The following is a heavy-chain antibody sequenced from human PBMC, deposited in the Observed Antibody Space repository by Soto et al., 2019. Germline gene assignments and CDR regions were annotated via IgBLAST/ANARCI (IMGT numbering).Heavy chain of an antibody. Sequence: PGGSLRLSCAASGFTFSSYGMHWVRQAPGKGLEWVAVIWYDGSNKYYADSVKGRFTISRDNSKNTLYLQMNSLRAEDTAVYYCARDRYYYGSGTQTFLGYWGQGTLVTVSS. CDR1: GFTFSSYG. D-gene: IGHD3-10*01. CDR2: IWYDGSNK. J-gene: IGHJ4*02. V-gene: IGHV3-33*01. CDR3: ARDRYYYGSGTQTFLGY.